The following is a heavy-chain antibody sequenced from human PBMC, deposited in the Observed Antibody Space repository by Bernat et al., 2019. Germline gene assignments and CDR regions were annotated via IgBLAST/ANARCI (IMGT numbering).Heavy chain of an antibody. Sequence: QVQLQQWGAGLLKPSGTLSLTCAVYRGSLSGYYWSWIRQPPGKGLEWIGEINHSGGTNYNPSLKSRVTISVDTSKSQFSLKLNSVTADDTAVHYCAKRGFPRAFDVWGQGTMVTFSS. CDR1: RGSLSGYY. CDR2: INHSGGT. CDR3: AKRGFPRAFDV. J-gene: IGHJ3*01. V-gene: IGHV4-34*01. D-gene: IGHD2/OR15-2a*01.